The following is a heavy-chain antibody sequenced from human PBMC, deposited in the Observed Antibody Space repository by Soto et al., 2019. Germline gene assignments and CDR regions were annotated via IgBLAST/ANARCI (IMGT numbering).Heavy chain of an antibody. V-gene: IGHV1-69*06. CDR3: ARDPVDLFGYLDV. D-gene: IGHD2-21*01. CDR2: IIPLMRTV. Sequence: QEELVQSGAEVKKPGSSVNVSCRTSEGTFASYSITWLRQAPGQGLEWMGEIIPLMRTVNYAQKFQDRVTITGDRSTSTVYMALSSLRSDDTAVYYCARDPVDLFGYLDVWGQGTPVTVSS. J-gene: IGHJ6*02. CDR1: EGTFASYS.